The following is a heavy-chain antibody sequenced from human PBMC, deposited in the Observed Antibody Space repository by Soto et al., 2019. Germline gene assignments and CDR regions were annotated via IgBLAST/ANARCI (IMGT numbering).Heavy chain of an antibody. CDR1: GYIFTNND. CDR3: ARMASFGSLNWFDP. CDR2: MNPGSGDT. J-gene: IGHJ5*02. Sequence: QVQLVQSGAEVKKPGASVKVSCKASGYIFTNNDVSWVRQATGQGLEWMGGMNPGSGDTGYAQKFQGRVTMTRNISIATAYMELSSLRADDTAIYYCARMASFGSLNWFDPWGQGSLVT. V-gene: IGHV1-8*01. D-gene: IGHD5-18*01.